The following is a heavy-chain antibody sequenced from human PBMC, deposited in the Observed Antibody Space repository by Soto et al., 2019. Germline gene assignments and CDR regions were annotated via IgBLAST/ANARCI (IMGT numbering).Heavy chain of an antibody. J-gene: IGHJ4*02. V-gene: IGHV5-51*01. CDR1: GYSFTSYW. CDR2: IYPGDSDT. D-gene: IGHD3-10*01. Sequence: GESLKISRKGSGYSFTSYWIGWVRQIPGKGLEWMGIIYPGDSDTRYSPSFQGQVTISADKSISTAYLQWSSLKASDTAMYYCARQGITMVRGVDYWGQGTLVTVSS. CDR3: ARQGITMVRGVDY.